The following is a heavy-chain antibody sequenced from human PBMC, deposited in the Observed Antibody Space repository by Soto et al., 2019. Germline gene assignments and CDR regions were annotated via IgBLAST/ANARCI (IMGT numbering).Heavy chain of an antibody. CDR2: MNPNSGTT. J-gene: IGHJ4*01. D-gene: IGHD2-8*01. V-gene: IGHV1-8*02. CDR1: GYTFTTHN. CDR3: VRYGVAAAY. Sequence: ASVKVSCKASGYTFTTHNINWVRQATGQGLEWMGWMNPNSGTTGYAQKFQDRITLTRDTPKTTAYMELSSLTSDDTAVYFWVRYGVAAAYWGQGTQVTVSS.